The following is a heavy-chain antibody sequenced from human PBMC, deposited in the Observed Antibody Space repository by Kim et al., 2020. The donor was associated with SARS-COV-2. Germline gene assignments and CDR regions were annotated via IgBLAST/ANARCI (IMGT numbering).Heavy chain of an antibody. CDR3: ARGRGALRDPFRTGVDY. Sequence: ASVKVSCKASGYTFTSYGISWVRQAPGQGLEWMGWISAYNGNTNYAQKLQGRVTMTTDTSTSTAYMELRSLRSDDTAVYYCARGRGALRDPFRTGVDYWGQGTMVTVSS. V-gene: IGHV1-18*04. J-gene: IGHJ4*02. CDR1: GYTFTSYG. D-gene: IGHD3-10*01. CDR2: ISAYNGNT.